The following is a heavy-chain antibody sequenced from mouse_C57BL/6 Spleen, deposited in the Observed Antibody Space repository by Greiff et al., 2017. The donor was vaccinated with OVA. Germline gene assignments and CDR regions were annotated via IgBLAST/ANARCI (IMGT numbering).Heavy chain of an antibody. CDR2: IYPGSGST. Sequence: VQLQQPGAELVKPGASVKMSCKASGYTFTSYWITWVKQRPGQGLEWIGDIYPGSGSTNYNEKFKSKATLTVDTSSSTACMQLSSLTSEDSAVYYCARGEGLRRGNYAMDYWGQGTSVTVSS. D-gene: IGHD2-2*01. J-gene: IGHJ4*01. V-gene: IGHV1-55*01. CDR3: ARGEGLRRGNYAMDY. CDR1: GYTFTSYW.